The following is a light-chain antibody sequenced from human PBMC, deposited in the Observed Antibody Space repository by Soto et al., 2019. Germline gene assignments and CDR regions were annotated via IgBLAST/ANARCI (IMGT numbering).Light chain of an antibody. CDR2: GAS. CDR1: QSVSSSY. J-gene: IGKJ1*01. Sequence: ERVVKQSPGTLSLSPGKRATLSCRASQSVSSSYLAWYQQKPGQAPRLLIYGASSRATGIPDRFSGSGSGTDFTLTISRLEPEDFAVYYCQQYGSSLETFGQGTKVDIK. CDR3: QQYGSSLET. V-gene: IGKV3-20*01.